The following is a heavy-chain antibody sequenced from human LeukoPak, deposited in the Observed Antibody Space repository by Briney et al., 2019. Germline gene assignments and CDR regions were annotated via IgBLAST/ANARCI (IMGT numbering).Heavy chain of an antibody. D-gene: IGHD1-7*01. CDR3: ARLRETTRPSSFQH. CDR1: GHSFTNYW. Sequence: GESLKISCKGSGHSFTNYWIGWVRQMPGKGLEWMGTIYPGDSDTRYSPSFQGQVTISADKSISTAYLQWSSLKASDTAMYYCARLRETTRPSSFQHWGQGTLVTVSS. CDR2: IYPGDSDT. V-gene: IGHV5-51*01. J-gene: IGHJ1*01.